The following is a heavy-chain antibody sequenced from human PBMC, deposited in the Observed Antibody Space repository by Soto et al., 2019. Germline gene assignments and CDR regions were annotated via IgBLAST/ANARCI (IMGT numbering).Heavy chain of an antibody. V-gene: IGHV1-69*02. Sequence: QVQLVQSGAEVKKPGSSVRVACKASGDIFNRYTISWVRQAPGLGLEWMGRIIPVVGGPNYAEKFRGRVTITADKATTSVYLEVRRLRSDDTATYYCARAAGSGGSWYASWGQGTLVTVSS. CDR3: ARAAGSGGSWYAS. CDR2: IIPVVGGP. J-gene: IGHJ5*02. D-gene: IGHD2-15*01. CDR1: GDIFNRYT.